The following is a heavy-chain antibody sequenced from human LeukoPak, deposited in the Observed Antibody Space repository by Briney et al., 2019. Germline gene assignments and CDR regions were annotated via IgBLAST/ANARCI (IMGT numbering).Heavy chain of an antibody. Sequence: GASVKVSCKASGYTFTSYGISWVRQAPGQGLEWMGWISAYNGNTNYAQKLQGRVTMTTDTSTSTAYMELSSLRSDDTAVYYCARALSYDSSGYYVFDYWGQGTLVTVSS. J-gene: IGHJ4*02. D-gene: IGHD3-22*01. CDR3: ARALSYDSSGYYVFDY. V-gene: IGHV1-18*01. CDR1: GYTFTSYG. CDR2: ISAYNGNT.